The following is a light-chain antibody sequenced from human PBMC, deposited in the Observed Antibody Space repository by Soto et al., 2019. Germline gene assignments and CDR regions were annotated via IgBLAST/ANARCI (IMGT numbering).Light chain of an antibody. CDR3: KQYGSPPYT. J-gene: IGKJ2*01. CDR1: GSVSGSY. CDR2: DAS. Sequence: EMVWTQLPGTLSFSPGGGATLSCRASGSVSGSYLAWYQQKPGQVRRLLINDASSRATGTQDKFSDSGAGTDFTLNIRRPEPEDLAVYCWKQYGSPPYTFGQGTKLEIK. V-gene: IGKV3-20*01.